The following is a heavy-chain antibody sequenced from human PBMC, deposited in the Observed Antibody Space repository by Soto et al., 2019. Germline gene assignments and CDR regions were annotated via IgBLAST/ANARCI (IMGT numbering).Heavy chain of an antibody. CDR1: GYTFTSYD. CDR3: ARQWQLSGYYYGMDV. CDR2: MNPTTANT. Sequence: ASVKVSCKASGYTFTSYDMYWVRQATGQGLEWMGWMNPTTANTGYAQKFQGRVTMTWDTSISTAYMDLSSLTFEDTAVYYCARQWQLSGYYYGMDVWGQGTTVTVSS. J-gene: IGHJ6*02. D-gene: IGHD1-26*01. V-gene: IGHV1-8*01.